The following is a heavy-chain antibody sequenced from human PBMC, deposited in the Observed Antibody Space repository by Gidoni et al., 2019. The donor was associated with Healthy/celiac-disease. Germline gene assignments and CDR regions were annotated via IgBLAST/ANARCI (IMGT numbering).Heavy chain of an antibody. CDR2: ISGSGGST. J-gene: IGHJ4*02. CDR1: GCTFSSYA. V-gene: IGHV3-23*01. D-gene: IGHD3-10*01. CDR3: AKDSAEYYFDY. Sequence: EVQLLESGGGLVQPGWSLRLSWAASGCTFSSYAMNWVLQAPGKGRVWVSAISGSGGSTYYADSVKGRFTISRDNSKNTLYLQMNSLRAEDTAVYYCAKDSAEYYFDYWGQGTLVTVSS.